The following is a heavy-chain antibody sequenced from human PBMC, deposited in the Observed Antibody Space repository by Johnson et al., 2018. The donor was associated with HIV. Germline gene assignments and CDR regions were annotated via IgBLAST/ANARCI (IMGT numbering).Heavy chain of an antibody. V-gene: IGHV3-30*02. CDR2: IRYDGSDS. CDR1: GFTFTSYG. CDR3: ALTDYGDYPQRVPDAFDI. J-gene: IGHJ3*02. Sequence: VQLVESGGGVVQPGGSLRLSCAVSGFTFTSYGMHWVRQAPGKGLEWVAFIRYDGSDSYYADSVKGRFTISRDNSKNTLYLQMNSLRAEDTAVYYCALTDYGDYPQRVPDAFDIWGRGTMVTVSS. D-gene: IGHD4-17*01.